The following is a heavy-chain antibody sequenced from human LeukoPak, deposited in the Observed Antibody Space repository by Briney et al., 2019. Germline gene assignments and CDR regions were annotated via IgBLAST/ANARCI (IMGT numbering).Heavy chain of an antibody. CDR2: ISGSGGST. Sequence: GGSLRLSCAASGFTFSRYAMNWARQAPGKGLEWVSTISGSGGSTNYADSVKGRFTISRDNSKNTLYRQMNILRAEDTAVYYFAKHFWSGYFPYFDYWGQGTQVTVSS. V-gene: IGHV3-23*01. D-gene: IGHD3-3*02. CDR1: GFTFSRYA. J-gene: IGHJ4*02. CDR3: AKHFWSGYFPYFDY.